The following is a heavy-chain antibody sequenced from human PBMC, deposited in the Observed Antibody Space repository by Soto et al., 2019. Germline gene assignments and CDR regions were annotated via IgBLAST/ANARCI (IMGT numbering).Heavy chain of an antibody. CDR1: GYKFTSYA. J-gene: IGHJ3*02. V-gene: IGHV1-3*04. CDR3: ARDEDMHTVIDAFDI. D-gene: IGHD3-22*01. Sequence: ASVKVSCKASGYKFTSYAMHWVRQAPGQRLEWMGWINTGNGNTKYSQKLQGRLSITRDTSANTVYMELSTLRSEDTAVYYCARDEDMHTVIDAFDIWGQGTMVTVSS. CDR2: INTGNGNT.